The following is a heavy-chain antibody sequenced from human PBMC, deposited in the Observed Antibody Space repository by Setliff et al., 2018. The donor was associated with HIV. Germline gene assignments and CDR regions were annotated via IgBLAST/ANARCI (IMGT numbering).Heavy chain of an antibody. CDR2: IYFDGSNS. J-gene: IGHJ6*03. V-gene: IGHV3-33*01. CDR1: GFIFSNYV. Sequence: GGSLRLSCAASGFIFSNYVMHWVRQTPGKGLEWVSFIYFDGSNSDYADSVKGRFTISRDNAKNSLYLQMNSLRVEDTAIYYCARDLTLPARSSYMDVWGKGTTVTVSS. CDR3: ARDLTLPARSSYMDV.